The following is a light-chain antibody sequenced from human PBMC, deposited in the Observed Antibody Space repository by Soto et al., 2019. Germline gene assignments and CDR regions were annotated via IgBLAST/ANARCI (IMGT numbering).Light chain of an antibody. CDR1: QGISSA. J-gene: IGKJ5*01. CDR3: HQFNSYPQA. CDR2: DAS. Sequence: AIQLTQSPSSLSASVGDRVTITCRASQGISSALAWYQQKPGKAPKLLIYDASSLESGVPSRFSGSRSWRSFSRTTGSLQPEDFATYYCHQFNSYPQAFGQGTRLEIK. V-gene: IGKV1-13*02.